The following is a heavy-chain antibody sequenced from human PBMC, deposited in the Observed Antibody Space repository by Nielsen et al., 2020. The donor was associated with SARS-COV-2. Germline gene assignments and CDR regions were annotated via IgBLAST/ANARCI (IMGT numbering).Heavy chain of an antibody. Sequence: GESLKISCAASGFTFGSYYMNWVRQAPGKGLMWVSRINTDGSRTAYADSVKGRFAISRDNARDTVYLQMNSLSAEDTAVYYCVRVRDDGYYYDTGPFDYWGQGALVTVSS. J-gene: IGHJ4*02. CDR3: VRVRDDGYYYDTGPFDY. CDR1: GFTFGSYY. CDR2: INTDGSRT. D-gene: IGHD3-22*01. V-gene: IGHV3-74*01.